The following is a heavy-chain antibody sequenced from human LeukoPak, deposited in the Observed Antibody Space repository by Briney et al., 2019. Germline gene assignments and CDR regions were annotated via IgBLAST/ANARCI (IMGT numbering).Heavy chain of an antibody. D-gene: IGHD3-22*01. CDR2: IIPILGIA. Sequence: SVKVSCKASGGTFSSYAISWVRQAPGQGLEWMGRIIPILGIANYAQKFQGRVTITADKSTSTAYMELSSLRSEDTAVYYCARVGNSSGYYPTYYYYGMDVWGQGTTVTVSS. V-gene: IGHV1-69*04. CDR1: GGTFSSYA. CDR3: ARVGNSSGYYPTYYYYGMDV. J-gene: IGHJ6*02.